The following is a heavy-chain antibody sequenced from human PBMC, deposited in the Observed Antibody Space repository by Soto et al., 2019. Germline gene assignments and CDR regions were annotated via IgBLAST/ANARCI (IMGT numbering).Heavy chain of an antibody. J-gene: IGHJ2*01. D-gene: IGHD3-16*01. V-gene: IGHV3-23*01. CDR2: ISSSGGST. CDR3: AKEVDTLPRYFDL. CDR1: GFTFSSYA. Sequence: PGGSLRLSCAASGFTFSSYAMSWVRQAPVKGLEWVSTISSSGGSTYYADAVKGRFTISRDNSKNTLYLQMSSLRAEDTAVYYCAKEVDTLPRYFDLWGRGTLVTVSS.